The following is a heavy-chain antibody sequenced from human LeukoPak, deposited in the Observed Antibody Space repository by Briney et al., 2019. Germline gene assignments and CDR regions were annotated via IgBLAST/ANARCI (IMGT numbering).Heavy chain of an antibody. CDR2: IKQDGSEK. CDR3: ARGSGHDRVYYYGMDV. Sequence: GGTLRLSCAASGLTFSKFWMTWVRQAPGKGMEWVANIKQDGSEKSYVDSVKGRFAISRDNTKNSLYLQMNSLRVDDTAVYFCARGSGHDRVYYYGMDVWGQGTTVTVSS. CDR1: GLTFSKFW. V-gene: IGHV3-7*03. D-gene: IGHD5-12*01. J-gene: IGHJ6*02.